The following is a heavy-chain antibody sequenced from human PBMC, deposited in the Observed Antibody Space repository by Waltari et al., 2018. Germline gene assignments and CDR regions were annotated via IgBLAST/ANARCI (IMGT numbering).Heavy chain of an antibody. CDR2: INHSGST. D-gene: IGHD3-22*01. J-gene: IGHJ4*02. CDR1: GGSFSGYY. CDR3: VGEYYYDSSGYRFDY. Sequence: QVQLQQWGAGLLKPSETLSLTCAVYGGSFSGYYWSWIRQPPGKGLEWIGEINHSGSTNYNPSLKSRVTISVDTSKNQFSLKLSSVTAAETAVYYCVGEYYYDSSGYRFDYWGQGTLVTVSS. V-gene: IGHV4-34*01.